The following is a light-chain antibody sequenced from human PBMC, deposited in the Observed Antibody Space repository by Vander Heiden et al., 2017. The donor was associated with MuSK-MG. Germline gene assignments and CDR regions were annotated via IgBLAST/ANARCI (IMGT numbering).Light chain of an antibody. V-gene: IGKV2-28*01. J-gene: IGKJ3*01. CDR1: QSLLHTPFFHS. Sequence: IVMTQSPLSLPVTPGAPASISCRSSQSLLHTPFFHSFACSLPHPGLSPPLLLYVGSNRATGVPDRLSGSGSGTDFTLKISRVEAEDVGVYYGKQALQTPFTFGHGTKVEIK. CDR3: KQALQTPFT. CDR2: VGS.